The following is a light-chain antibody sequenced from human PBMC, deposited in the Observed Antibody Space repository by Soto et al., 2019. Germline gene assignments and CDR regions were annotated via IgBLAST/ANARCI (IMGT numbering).Light chain of an antibody. CDR2: GAS. CDR1: QSVTNSF. J-gene: IGKJ1*01. Sequence: EIVLAQSPGTLSLSPGERATLSCRASQSVTNSFLAWYQQKPGQAPRLLIYGASRRATGIPDRFTGSGSGTDVTLTISRLEPEDFAVYYCQQYVSPPWAFGQGT. V-gene: IGKV3-20*01. CDR3: QQYVSPPWA.